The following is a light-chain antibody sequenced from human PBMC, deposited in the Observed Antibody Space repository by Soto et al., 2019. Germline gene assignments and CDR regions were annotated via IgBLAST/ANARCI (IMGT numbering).Light chain of an antibody. CDR3: QAWDSGSVV. Sequence: SYELTQPPSVSVSPGQTASIPCSGAKLGDKYACWYQQKPGQSPVWVIYQDSKRPSGIPERFSGSNSGNTATLTISGTQAMDEADYYCQAWDSGSVVFGGGTKLTVL. CDR2: QDS. V-gene: IGLV3-1*01. J-gene: IGLJ2*01. CDR1: KLGDKY.